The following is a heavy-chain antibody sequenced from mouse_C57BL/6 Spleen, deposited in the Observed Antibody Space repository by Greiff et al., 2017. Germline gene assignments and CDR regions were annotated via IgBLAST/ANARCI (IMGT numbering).Heavy chain of an antibody. Sequence: VQLQQSGAELVRPGASVKLSCKASGYTFTDYYINWVKQRPGQGLEWIARIYPGSGNTYYNEKFKGKATLTAEKSSSTAYMQRSSLTSEDSAVYFGAREGWGYFDYWGQGTTLTVSS. CDR1: GYTFTDYY. V-gene: IGHV1-76*01. CDR2: IYPGSGNT. CDR3: AREGWGYFDY. J-gene: IGHJ2*01. D-gene: IGHD1-1*02.